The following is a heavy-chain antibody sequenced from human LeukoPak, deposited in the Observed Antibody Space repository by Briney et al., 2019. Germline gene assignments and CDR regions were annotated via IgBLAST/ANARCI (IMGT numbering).Heavy chain of an antibody. Sequence: PSETLSLTCTVSGGSNNRCSWSWIRQPPGKGLEWIGYIYYSGSTNYNPSLKSRVTISLDTSKSQFSLKLTSVTTAYKAVYYCASGRTVNIWGQGTTVTVSS. D-gene: IGHD2/OR15-2a*01. J-gene: IGHJ6*02. CDR3: ASGRTVNI. CDR1: GGSNNRCS. CDR2: IYYSGST. V-gene: IGHV4-59*01.